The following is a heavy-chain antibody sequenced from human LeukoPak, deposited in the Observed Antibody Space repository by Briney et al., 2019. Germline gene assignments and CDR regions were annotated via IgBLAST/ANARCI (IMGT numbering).Heavy chain of an antibody. D-gene: IGHD3-10*01. Sequence: GASVKVSCKASGYTFTGYYMHWVRQAPGQGLEGMGGINPNSGGTNYAQKFQGRVTMTRDTSISTAYMELSRLRSDDTAVYYCARDKGGSGTAIDYWGQGTLVTVSS. V-gene: IGHV1-2*02. CDR1: GYTFTGYY. J-gene: IGHJ4*02. CDR3: ARDKGGSGTAIDY. CDR2: INPNSGGT.